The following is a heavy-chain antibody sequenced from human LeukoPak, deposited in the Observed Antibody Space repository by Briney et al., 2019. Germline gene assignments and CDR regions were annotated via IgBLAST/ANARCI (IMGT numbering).Heavy chain of an antibody. CDR2: INSDGSST. D-gene: IGHD2-2*01. V-gene: IGHV3-74*01. J-gene: IGHJ3*01. Sequence: PGGSLRLSCAASGFTFSSNWMHWVRQAPGKGLVWVSQINSDGSSTNYADSVKGRFTISRDNAKNTLYLQMNSLRAEDTAVYYCARTEYCSPTSCKYVSFWGQGTMVTVSS. CDR1: GFTFSSNW. CDR3: ARTEYCSPTSCKYVSF.